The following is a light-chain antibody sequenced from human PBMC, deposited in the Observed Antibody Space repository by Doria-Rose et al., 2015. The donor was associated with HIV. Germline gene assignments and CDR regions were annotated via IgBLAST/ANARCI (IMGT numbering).Light chain of an antibody. CDR2: GTN. V-gene: IGLV7-46*01. J-gene: IGLJ1*01. CDR3: ALWYSPHYV. CDR1: TGAVTTSNY. Sequence: AVVTQEFALTTSPGETVTLTCRSSTGAVTTSNYANWVQEKPDHLFTGLIGGTNNRAPGVPARFSGSLIGDKAALTITGAQTEDDAMYFCALWYSPHYVFGGGTKVTVL.